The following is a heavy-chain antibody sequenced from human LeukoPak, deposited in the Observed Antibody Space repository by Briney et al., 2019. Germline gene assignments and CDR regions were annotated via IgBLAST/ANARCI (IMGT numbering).Heavy chain of an antibody. CDR2: FIPIFGTA. V-gene: IGHV1-69*13. CDR1: GGTFSSYA. CDR3: ARQRSLNYYYYYGMDV. J-gene: IGHJ6*02. Sequence: ASVKVSCKASGGTFSSYAISWVRQAPGQGLEWMGGFIPIFGTANYAQKFQGRVTITADESTSTAYMELSSLRSEDTAVYYCARQRSLNYYYYYGMDVWGQGTTVTVSS. D-gene: IGHD1-26*01.